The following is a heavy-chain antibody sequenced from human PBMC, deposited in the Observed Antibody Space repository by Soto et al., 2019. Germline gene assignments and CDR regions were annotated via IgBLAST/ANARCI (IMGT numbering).Heavy chain of an antibody. CDR2: IWYDGSNK. Sequence: QVQLVESGGGVVQPGRSLRLSCAASGFTFSSYGMHWVRQAPGKGLEWVAVIWYDGSNKYYADSVKGRFTISRDNSKKALYLQLNSLRAEDTAVYYCAREGGAIVLVPAAIDAFDIWGQGTMVTVSS. J-gene: IGHJ3*02. D-gene: IGHD2-2*02. CDR1: GFTFSSYG. V-gene: IGHV3-33*01. CDR3: AREGGAIVLVPAAIDAFDI.